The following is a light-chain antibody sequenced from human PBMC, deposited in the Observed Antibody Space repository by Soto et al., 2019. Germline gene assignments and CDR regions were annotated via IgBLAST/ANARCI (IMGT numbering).Light chain of an antibody. Sequence: AIQMTQSPSSLSASVGDRVTITCRASQGIGNDLAWYHQKPGKAPKLLIYAASSLQSGVPSRFSGSGSGTDFTVTISSLQPEDFATYYCLQDYNLLTFGGRTKVELK. V-gene: IGKV1-6*01. CDR2: AAS. J-gene: IGKJ4*01. CDR1: QGIGND. CDR3: LQDYNLLT.